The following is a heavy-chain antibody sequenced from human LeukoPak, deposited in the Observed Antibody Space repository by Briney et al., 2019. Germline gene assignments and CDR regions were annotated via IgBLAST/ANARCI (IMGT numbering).Heavy chain of an antibody. CDR3: ARDGSLPDY. CDR1: GFTFSNYW. CDR2: IISDGSST. J-gene: IGHJ4*02. Sequence: PGGSLRLSCAASGFTFSNYWMHWVRPTPGKGLEWVSRIISDGSSTIYADSVKGRFTISRDNAKNTLFLQMNSLRAEDTAVYYCARDGSLPDYWGQGTPVTVSS. D-gene: IGHD1-26*01. V-gene: IGHV3-74*01.